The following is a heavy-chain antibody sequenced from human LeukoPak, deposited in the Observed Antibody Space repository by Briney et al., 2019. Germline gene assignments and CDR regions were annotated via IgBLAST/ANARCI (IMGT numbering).Heavy chain of an antibody. CDR1: GGSISTGDYS. V-gene: IGHV4-30-2*01. Sequence: NTSETLSLTCAVSGGSISTGDYSWSWIRLPPGKGLEWIGYIYHSKSTYYNPSLKSRVTISVDMSKSQFPLKLSSVTAADTAVYYCARREYYDSTGYFDLWGRGTLVTVSS. CDR2: IYHSKST. CDR3: ARREYYDSTGYFDL. J-gene: IGHJ2*01. D-gene: IGHD3-22*01.